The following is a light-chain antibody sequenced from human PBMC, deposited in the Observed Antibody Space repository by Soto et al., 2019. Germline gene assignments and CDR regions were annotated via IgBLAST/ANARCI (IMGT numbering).Light chain of an antibody. Sequence: ANRMTQSPSSFSASTGGRVTVACRASQGIISYLAWYQQKPGKAPKLLIYAASTLQSGVPSRFSGSGSGTDFTLTISCLQSEDFATYYCQQYYSYPRAFGQGTKVDIK. V-gene: IGKV1-8*01. CDR1: QGIISY. CDR2: AAS. CDR3: QQYYSYPRA. J-gene: IGKJ1*01.